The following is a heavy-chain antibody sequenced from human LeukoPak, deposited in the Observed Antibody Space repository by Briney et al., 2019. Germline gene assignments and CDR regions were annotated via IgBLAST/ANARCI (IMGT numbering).Heavy chain of an antibody. CDR3: ARQGEAVYYFDY. CDR2: INHSGST. Sequence: RASETLSLTCAVYGGSFSGYYWSWIRQPPGKGLEWIGEINHSGSTNYNPSLKSRVTISVDTSKNQFSLKLSSVNAADTAVYYCARQGEAVYYFDYWGQGTLVTVSS. V-gene: IGHV4-34*01. J-gene: IGHJ4*02. D-gene: IGHD1-26*01. CDR1: GGSFSGYY.